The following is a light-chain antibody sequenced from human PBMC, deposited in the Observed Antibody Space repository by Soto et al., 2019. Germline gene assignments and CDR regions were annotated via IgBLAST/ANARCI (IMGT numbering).Light chain of an antibody. V-gene: IGKV3-11*01. CDR3: QQRSNWPLT. Sequence: EIVLTQSPATLSLSPGERATLSCRASQSVSSYLAWYQQKPGQAPSLLVYDASNRAPGIPARFSGSGSGTDFTLTISSLEPEEFAVYYCQQRSNWPLTFGGGTNVEIK. CDR1: QSVSSY. CDR2: DAS. J-gene: IGKJ4*01.